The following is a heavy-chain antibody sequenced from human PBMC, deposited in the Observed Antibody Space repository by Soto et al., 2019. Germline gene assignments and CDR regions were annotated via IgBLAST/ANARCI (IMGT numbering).Heavy chain of an antibody. CDR2: IYYSGST. CDR3: ARVGTSYARRGLDV. J-gene: IGHJ6*02. D-gene: IGHD7-27*01. Sequence: SETLSLTCNVSGGAIDRGRYYWCWVRQHPGKGLEWIGYIYYSGSTYYNPSLRSRASISIDTSKNQFSLELISVTAADTAVYYCARVGTSYARRGLDVWGHGTTVTLSS. CDR1: GGAIDRGRYY. V-gene: IGHV4-31*03.